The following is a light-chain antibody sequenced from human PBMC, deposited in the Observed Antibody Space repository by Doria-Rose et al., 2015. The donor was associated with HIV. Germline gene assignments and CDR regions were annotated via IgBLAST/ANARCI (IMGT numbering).Light chain of an antibody. V-gene: IGKV4-1*01. CDR2: WAS. CDR1: QSLLYTSKNY. Sequence: DVRVTQSPESLGMSLGERATLNCKSNQSLLYTSKNYLAWYQQKPGQPPKLLIYWASTRQSGVPARFSGSRPGTDFTLTISSLEAEDVAVYYCQQYYDTLSFGPGTTVNIK. CDR3: QQYYDTLS. J-gene: IGKJ3*01.